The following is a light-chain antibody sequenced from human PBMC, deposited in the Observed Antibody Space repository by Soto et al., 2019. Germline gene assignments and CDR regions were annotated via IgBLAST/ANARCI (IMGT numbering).Light chain of an antibody. CDR2: DVI. Sequence: QSVLTQPRSVSGSPGQSVTISCTGTSSDVGAYNSVSWYQQHPGKAPKLMIYDVIKRPSGVPGRFSGSKSGNTASLTISGLQAEDEADYYCLSYAGSKTLMLFGGGTQLTVL. CDR3: LSYAGSKTLML. V-gene: IGLV2-11*01. CDR1: SSDVGAYNS. J-gene: IGLJ2*01.